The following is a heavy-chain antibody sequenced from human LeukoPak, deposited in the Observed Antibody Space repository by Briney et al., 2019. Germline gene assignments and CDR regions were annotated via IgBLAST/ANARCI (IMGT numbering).Heavy chain of an antibody. CDR1: GFTFDDYA. D-gene: IGHD6-19*01. Sequence: PGRSLRLSCAASGFTFDDYAMHWVRQAPGKGLEWVSGISWNSGSIGYADSVKGRFTISRDNAKNSLYLQMNSLRAEDTAVYYCAREQWLVPFDYWGQGTLVTVSS. CDR3: AREQWLVPFDY. CDR2: ISWNSGSI. J-gene: IGHJ4*02. V-gene: IGHV3-9*01.